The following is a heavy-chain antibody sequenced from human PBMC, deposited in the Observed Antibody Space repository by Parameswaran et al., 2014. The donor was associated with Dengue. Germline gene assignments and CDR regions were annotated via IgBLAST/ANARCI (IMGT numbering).Heavy chain of an antibody. CDR3: ARAKYYYGSGSDY. J-gene: IGHJ4*02. D-gene: IGHD3-10*01. V-gene: IGHV4-34*01. Sequence: PGKGLEWIGEINHSGSTNYNPSLKSRVTISVDTSKNQFSLKLSSVTAADTAVYYCARAKYYYGSGSDYWGQGTPGHRLL. CDR2: INHSGST.